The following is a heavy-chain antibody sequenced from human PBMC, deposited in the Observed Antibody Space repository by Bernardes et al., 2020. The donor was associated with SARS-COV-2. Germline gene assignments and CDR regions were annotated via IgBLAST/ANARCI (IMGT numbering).Heavy chain of an antibody. CDR1: GSSVSSGGYY. D-gene: IGHD4-17*01. CDR2: IYYNGNT. J-gene: IGHJ6*02. CDR3: ARGKTVTTFYYYYGMDV. Sequence: SETLSLTCTVSGSSVSSGGYYWSWIRQPPGKGLEWVGFIYYNGNTNYNPSLKSRVTISVDTSKNQFSLKLSSVTAADTAVYYCARGKTVTTFYYYYGMDVWGQGTTVTVSS. V-gene: IGHV4-61*08.